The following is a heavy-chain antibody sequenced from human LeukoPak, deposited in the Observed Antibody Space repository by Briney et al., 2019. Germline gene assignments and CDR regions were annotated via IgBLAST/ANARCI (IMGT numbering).Heavy chain of an antibody. V-gene: IGHV4-4*07. D-gene: IGHD3-3*02. CDR3: GRTTNSIDY. CDR2: IYTSGST. CDR1: GGSISGYY. Sequence: PSETLSLTCTVSGGSISGYYWSWIRQPAGKGLEWIGRIYTSGSTSYNPSLKSRVTMSVDTSKNLFSLKLRSVTAADTAVYYCGRTTNSIDYWGQGTLVTVSS. J-gene: IGHJ4*02.